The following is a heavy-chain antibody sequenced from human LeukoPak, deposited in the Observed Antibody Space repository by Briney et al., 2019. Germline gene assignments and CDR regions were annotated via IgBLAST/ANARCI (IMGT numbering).Heavy chain of an antibody. Sequence: GGSLRLSCAASEFTFSSYSMNWVRQAPGKGLEWVSSIGSSSSYIYYADSVKGRFTISRDNAKNSLYLQTNSLTAEDTAVYYCARVPYYYDSTAYFLDYWGQGTLVTVSS. V-gene: IGHV3-21*01. CDR2: IGSSSSYI. CDR1: EFTFSSYS. J-gene: IGHJ4*02. D-gene: IGHD3-22*01. CDR3: ARVPYYYDSTAYFLDY.